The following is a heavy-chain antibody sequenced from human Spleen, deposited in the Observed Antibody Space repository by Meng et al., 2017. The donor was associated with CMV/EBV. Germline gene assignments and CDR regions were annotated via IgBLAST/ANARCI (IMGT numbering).Heavy chain of an antibody. D-gene: IGHD3-22*01. CDR2: IYPGDSDT. CDR3: ARLISLQRLYSDSIGYYFES. Sequence: GGSLRLSCKGSGYSFTSYWIGWVRQLPGKGLEWIGIIYPGDSDTRYSPSFQGQVTISADKSISTAYLQWSSLKASDTAMYYCARLISLQRLYSDSIGYYFESWGQGMLVTVSS. V-gene: IGHV5-51*01. J-gene: IGHJ4*02. CDR1: GYSFTSYW.